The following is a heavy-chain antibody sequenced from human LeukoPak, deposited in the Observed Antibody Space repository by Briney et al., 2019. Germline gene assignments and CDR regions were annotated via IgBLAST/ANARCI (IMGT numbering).Heavy chain of an antibody. J-gene: IGHJ4*02. D-gene: IGHD6-13*01. V-gene: IGHV3-7*01. CDR1: GFTFSRHW. Sequence: PGGSLRLSCAASGFTFSRHWMSWVRQTPEKGLEWVAHIGPNENERYYVDFVKGRFTISRDNAKNSLYLQMNSLRAEDTAVYYCASGREYSSSWYDYFDYWGQGTLVTVSS. CDR3: ASGREYSSSWYDYFDY. CDR2: IGPNENER.